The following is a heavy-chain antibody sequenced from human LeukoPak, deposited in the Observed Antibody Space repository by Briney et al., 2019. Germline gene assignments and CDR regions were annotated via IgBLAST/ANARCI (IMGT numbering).Heavy chain of an antibody. CDR3: TTDILTAFDYYYYGMDV. D-gene: IGHD3-9*01. J-gene: IGHJ6*02. Sequence: GGSLRLSCAASGFTFGNAWMNWVRQAPGKGLEWVGRIKSKTDGGATDYAAPVKGRFTISRDDSKNTLYLQMNSLKTEDTAVYSCTTDILTAFDYYYYGMDVWGQGTTVTVSS. CDR1: GFTFGNAW. CDR2: IKSKTDGGAT. V-gene: IGHV3-15*01.